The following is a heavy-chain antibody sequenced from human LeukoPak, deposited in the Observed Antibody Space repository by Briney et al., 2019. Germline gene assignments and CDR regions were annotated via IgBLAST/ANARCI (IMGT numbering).Heavy chain of an antibody. CDR1: GFTFSSYW. D-gene: IGHD6-13*01. CDR2: IKQDGSEK. V-gene: IGHV3-7*01. Sequence: GGSLRLSCAASGFTFSSYWMSWVRQAPAKGLEWVANIKQDGSEKYYVDSVKGRFTISRDNAKNSLYLQMNSLRAEDTAVYYCARGVDSSSWYGWNWFDPWGQGTLVTVSS. CDR3: ARGVDSSSWYGWNWFDP. J-gene: IGHJ5*02.